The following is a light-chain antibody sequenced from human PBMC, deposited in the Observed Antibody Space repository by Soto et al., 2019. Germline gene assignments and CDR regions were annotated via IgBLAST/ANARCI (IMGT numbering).Light chain of an antibody. CDR1: QSISNY. CDR2: AAS. Sequence: DIQMTQSPSSLSASVGDRVTITCRASQSISNYLNWYQQKPGKAPKLLIYAASSLQSGDPSRFSGSGSGTDFTLTISSVQPEDFATYSCQQSYTTLFTFGPGTNVDI. V-gene: IGKV1-39*01. CDR3: QQSYTTLFT. J-gene: IGKJ3*01.